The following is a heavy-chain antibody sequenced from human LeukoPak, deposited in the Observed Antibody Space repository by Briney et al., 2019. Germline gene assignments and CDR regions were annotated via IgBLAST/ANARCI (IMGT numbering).Heavy chain of an antibody. Sequence: PGGSLRLSCTASGFALGDYYMSWFRQAPGKGLEWVSYITNTGSSIYYADSVKGRFTISRDNARNSLYLQMNSLRAEDTAMYFCAGDWRHKAFDCWGHGSLVIVSS. CDR3: AGDWRHKAFDC. CDR1: GFALGDYY. J-gene: IGHJ5*01. CDR2: ITNTGSSI. V-gene: IGHV3-11*01.